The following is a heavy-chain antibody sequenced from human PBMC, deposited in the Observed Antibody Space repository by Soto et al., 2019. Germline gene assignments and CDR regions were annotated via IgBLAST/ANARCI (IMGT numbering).Heavy chain of an antibody. D-gene: IGHD6-13*01. CDR1: GFTFSSYG. Sequence: QVQLVESGGGVVQPGRSLRLSCAASGFTFSSYGMQWVRQSPGEGPEWVAIVANDGSNQYYAESVKGRFTISRDNSKTTVFLQMDSLRPEYTAVYYCARISRGSSWYPPHHWCQGTLVTVSS. CDR2: VANDGSNQ. CDR3: ARISRGSSWYPPHH. J-gene: IGHJ5*02. V-gene: IGHV3-30*03.